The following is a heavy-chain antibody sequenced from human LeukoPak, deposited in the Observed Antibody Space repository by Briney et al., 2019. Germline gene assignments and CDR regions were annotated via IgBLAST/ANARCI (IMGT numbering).Heavy chain of an antibody. CDR2: IIPIFGTA. J-gene: IGHJ3*02. CDR1: GGTFSSYA. CDR3: AREYGKEQWLVRMGDAFDI. V-gene: IGHV1-69*06. D-gene: IGHD6-19*01. Sequence: SVKVSCKASGGTFSSYAISWVRQAPGQGLEWMGGIIPIFGTANYAQKFQGRVTITADKSTSTAYMELSSLRSEDTAVYYCAREYGKEQWLVRMGDAFDIWGQGTMVTVSS.